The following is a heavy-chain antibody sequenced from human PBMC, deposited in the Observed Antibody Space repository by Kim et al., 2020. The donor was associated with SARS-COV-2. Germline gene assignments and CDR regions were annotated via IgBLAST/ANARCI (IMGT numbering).Heavy chain of an antibody. Sequence: GGSLRLSCAASGFTFSSYSMNWVRQAPGKGLEWVSSISSSSSYIYYADSVKGRFTISRDNAKNSLYLQMNSLRAEDTAVYYCARDRHNCSSTSCYNYYYYGMDVWGQGTTVTVSS. CDR1: GFTFSSYS. D-gene: IGHD2-2*02. CDR3: ARDRHNCSSTSCYNYYYYGMDV. CDR2: ISSSSSYI. V-gene: IGHV3-21*01. J-gene: IGHJ6*02.